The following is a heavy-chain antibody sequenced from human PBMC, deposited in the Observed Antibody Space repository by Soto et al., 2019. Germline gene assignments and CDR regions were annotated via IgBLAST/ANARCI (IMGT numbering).Heavy chain of an antibody. CDR3: ARDRDSSGYYLDS. J-gene: IGHJ4*02. CDR1: GFTFSHYG. D-gene: IGHD3-22*01. V-gene: IGHV3-30*03. Sequence: QVQLVESGGGVVQPGRSLRLSCAASGFTFSHYGMHWVRQAPGKGLEWVAVILHDGSNKYYGDSVKGRFTVSRDNSNNTLYLQMTSMRVEDTAVYYCARDRDSSGYYLDSWGQGTLVTVSS. CDR2: ILHDGSNK.